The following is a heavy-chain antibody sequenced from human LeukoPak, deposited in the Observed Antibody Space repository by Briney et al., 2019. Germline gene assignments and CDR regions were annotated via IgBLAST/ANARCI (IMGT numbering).Heavy chain of an antibody. D-gene: IGHD3-10*01. CDR1: GGSFSGYY. V-gene: IGHV4-34*01. Sequence: PSGTLSLTCAVYGGSFSGYYWSWIRQPPGKGLEWIGEINHSGSTNYNPSLKSRVTISVDTSKNQFSLKLSSVTAADTAVYYCARGTWFGELLSNFYYYYYYGMDVWGQGTTVTVSS. J-gene: IGHJ6*02. CDR3: ARGTWFGELLSNFYYYYYYGMDV. CDR2: INHSGST.